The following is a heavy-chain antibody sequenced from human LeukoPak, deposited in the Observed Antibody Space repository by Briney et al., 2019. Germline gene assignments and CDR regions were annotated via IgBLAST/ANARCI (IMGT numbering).Heavy chain of an antibody. D-gene: IGHD3-10*01. V-gene: IGHV4-4*02. CDR2: VYHSVTT. J-gene: IGHJ5*02. CDR1: CGSISSSYW. CDR3: ARDWGWFDYGSGSYFSWFDP. Sequence: PSETLSLTCAVSCGSISSSYWWSWVRQPPGKGLEWTGEVYHSVTTNYNPSPKSRVSMSVVTSKNQFSLKLSSVTAADTAVYYCARDWGWFDYGSGSYFSWFDPWRQGTLVTVS.